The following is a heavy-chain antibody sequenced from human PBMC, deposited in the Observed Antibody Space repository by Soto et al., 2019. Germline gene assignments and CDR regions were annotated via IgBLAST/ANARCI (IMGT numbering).Heavy chain of an antibody. J-gene: IGHJ6*02. D-gene: IGHD3-22*01. Sequence: SVKVSCKASGFTFTSSAVQWVRQARGQRLEWIGWIVVGSGNTNYAQKFQERVTITRDMSTSTAYMELSSLRSEDTAVYYCAGTGVVIPDYYYGMDVWGQGTTVTVSS. V-gene: IGHV1-58*01. CDR2: IVVGSGNT. CDR1: GFTFTSSA. CDR3: AGTGVVIPDYYYGMDV.